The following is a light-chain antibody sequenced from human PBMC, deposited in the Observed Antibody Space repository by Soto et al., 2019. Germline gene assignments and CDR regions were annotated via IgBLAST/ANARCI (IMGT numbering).Light chain of an antibody. Sequence: EMVMTQSPATLSVSPGERVTLSCRASQSVFSKLAWYQQRPGQAPTLLIFDASARAPGIPARFSGSGSGTEFTLTINSLQSEDFGVYFCMQYNKWPLRTFGQGTKAEIQ. V-gene: IGKV3-15*01. CDR2: DAS. J-gene: IGKJ1*01. CDR1: QSVFSK. CDR3: MQYNKWPLRT.